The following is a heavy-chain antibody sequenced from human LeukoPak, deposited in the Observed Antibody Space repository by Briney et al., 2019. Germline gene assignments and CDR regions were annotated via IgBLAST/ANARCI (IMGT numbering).Heavy chain of an antibody. Sequence: SVKVSCKASEGTFSSYAISWVRQAPGQGLEWMGRIIPIFGTANYAQKFQGRVTITTDESTSTAYMELSSLRSEDTAVYYCARDERGGGVDSSGYSNYWGQGTLVTVSS. CDR1: EGTFSSYA. V-gene: IGHV1-69*05. CDR3: ARDERGGGVDSSGYSNY. J-gene: IGHJ4*02. CDR2: IIPIFGTA. D-gene: IGHD3-22*01.